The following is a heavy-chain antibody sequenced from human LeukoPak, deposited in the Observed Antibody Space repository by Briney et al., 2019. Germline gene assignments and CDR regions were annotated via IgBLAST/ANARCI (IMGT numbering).Heavy chain of an antibody. Sequence: SETLSLTCTVSGGSISSYYWSWIRQPPGKGLEWIGYIYYSGSTNYNPSLKSRVTISVDTSKNQFSLKLSSVTAEDTALYYCAKDQKAVAGFFDYWGQGTLVTVPS. CDR3: AKDQKAVAGFFDY. CDR1: GGSISSYY. V-gene: IGHV4-59*01. D-gene: IGHD6-19*01. CDR2: IYYSGST. J-gene: IGHJ4*02.